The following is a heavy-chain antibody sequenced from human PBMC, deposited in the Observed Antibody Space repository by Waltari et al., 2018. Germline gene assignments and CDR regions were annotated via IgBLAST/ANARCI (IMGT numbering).Heavy chain of an antibody. CDR3: VGWNDPINS. Sequence: EAQLVQSGGCLVQPGGSLTLSCAASGFTISRFWMTWIRQAPGQGLHWVAHIGPDGSDKYYVDSVKGRFTISRDNAENSLLLQMSSLRVEDTALYYCVGWNDPINSWGQGTLVAVSS. V-gene: IGHV3-7*01. J-gene: IGHJ4*02. D-gene: IGHD1-1*01. CDR1: GFTISRFW. CDR2: IGPDGSDK.